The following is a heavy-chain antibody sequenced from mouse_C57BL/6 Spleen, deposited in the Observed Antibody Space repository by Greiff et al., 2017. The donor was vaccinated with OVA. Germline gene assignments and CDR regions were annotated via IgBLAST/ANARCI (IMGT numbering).Heavy chain of an antibody. D-gene: IGHD2-4*01. Sequence: QVQLQQPGAELVKPGASVKLSCKASGYTFTSYWMHWVKQRPGQGLEWIGMIHPNSGSTNYNEKFKGKATLTVDKSSSTAYMQLSSLTSEDSAVYYCGRSGDYDGFSFAYWGQGTLVTVSA. J-gene: IGHJ3*01. CDR2: IHPNSGST. CDR1: GYTFTSYW. V-gene: IGHV1-64*01. CDR3: GRSGDYDGFSFAY.